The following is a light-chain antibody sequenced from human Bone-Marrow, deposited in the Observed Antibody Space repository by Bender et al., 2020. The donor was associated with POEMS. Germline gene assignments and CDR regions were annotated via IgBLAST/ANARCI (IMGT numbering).Light chain of an antibody. CDR2: KDT. V-gene: IGLV3-25*03. CDR1: ALASQY. J-gene: IGLJ3*02. CDR3: QSADNSITYSWV. Sequence: SFELTQPPSLSVSPGQTARITCSGDALASQYGFWYQQRPGQAPVLLIFKDTERPSGIPDRFSGSNSGTTVALTISGVQAEDEADYYCQSADNSITYSWVFGGGTKLTVL.